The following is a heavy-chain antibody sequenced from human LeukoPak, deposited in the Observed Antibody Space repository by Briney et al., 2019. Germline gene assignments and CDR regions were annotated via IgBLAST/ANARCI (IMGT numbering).Heavy chain of an antibody. V-gene: IGHV4-39*01. Sequence: SETLSLTCTVSGGSISSNSYYWGWIRQPPGKGLEWIGSIYYSGSTYYNPSLKSRVTISVDTSKNQFSLKLSSVTAADTAVYYCARRYSGYDYLNWFDPWGQGTLVTVSS. J-gene: IGHJ5*02. CDR2: IYYSGST. CDR1: GGSISSNSYY. CDR3: ARRYSGYDYLNWFDP. D-gene: IGHD5-12*01.